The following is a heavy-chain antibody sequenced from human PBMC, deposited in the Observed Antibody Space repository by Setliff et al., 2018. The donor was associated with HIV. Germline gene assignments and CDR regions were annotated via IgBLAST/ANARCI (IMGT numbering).Heavy chain of an antibody. CDR2: IHPRDFDI. CDR1: GYTFTNYW. CDR3: ARLDSSGYYRSFDV. D-gene: IGHD3-22*01. V-gene: IGHV5-51*01. Sequence: PGESLKISCKASGYTFTNYWTAWVRQMPGKGLEWTGIIHPRDFDIKYSQSFQGQVTISADKSLSTAYLQWNSLKASDTALYYCARLDSSGYYRSFDVWGQGTMVTVSS. J-gene: IGHJ3*01.